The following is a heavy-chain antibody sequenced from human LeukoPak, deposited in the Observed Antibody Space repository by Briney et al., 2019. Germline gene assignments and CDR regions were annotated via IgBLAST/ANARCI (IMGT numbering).Heavy chain of an antibody. D-gene: IGHD1-1*01. CDR3: ARSETTTHDAFDI. CDR1: GYSFTSYW. V-gene: IGHV5-51*01. Sequence: GESLKISCKGSGYSFTSYWIGWVRQLPGKGLEWMGIIYPGDSDTRYSPSFQGQVTISADKSISTAYLQWSSLKASDTAMYYCARSETTTHDAFDIWGQGTMVTVSS. J-gene: IGHJ3*02. CDR2: IYPGDSDT.